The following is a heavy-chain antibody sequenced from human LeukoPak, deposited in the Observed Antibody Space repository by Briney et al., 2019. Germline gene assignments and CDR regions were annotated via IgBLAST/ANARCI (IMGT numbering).Heavy chain of an antibody. CDR3: ARDRIRTSQPTLDY. Sequence: PGGSLRLSCAASGFTFSSYSMNWVRQAPGKGLEWVSYISSSSSTIYYADSVKGRFTISRDNAKNSLYLQMNSLRDEDTAVYYCARDRIRTSQPTLDYWGQGTLVTVSS. CDR2: ISSSSSTI. CDR1: GFTFSSYS. J-gene: IGHJ4*02. V-gene: IGHV3-48*02.